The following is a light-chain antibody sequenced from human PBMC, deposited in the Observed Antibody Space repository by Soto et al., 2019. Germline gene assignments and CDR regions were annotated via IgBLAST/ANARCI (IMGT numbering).Light chain of an antibody. Sequence: EIVLTQSPGTLALSPGERATLSCRASQSVSSSYLAWYQQKPGPAPRLLIYGASTRATGVPARFSGRGSGTEFPLPIHSLPSEDFAVYYCQQYGSSPITFRQGTRLEIK. CDR3: QQYGSSPIT. CDR2: GAS. J-gene: IGKJ5*01. V-gene: IGKV3-20*01. CDR1: QSVSSSY.